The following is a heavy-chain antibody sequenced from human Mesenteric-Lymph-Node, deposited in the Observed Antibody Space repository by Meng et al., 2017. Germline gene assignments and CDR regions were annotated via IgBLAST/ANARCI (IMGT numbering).Heavy chain of an antibody. D-gene: IGHD6-19*01. Sequence: ASVKVSCKASGGTFSSYAISWVRQAPGQGLEWMGWMNPNSGNTGYAQKFQGRVTMTRNTSISTAYMELSSLRSEDTAVYYCARGQYSSGWYKSDYWGQGTLVTVSS. CDR2: MNPNSGNT. V-gene: IGHV1-8*02. CDR3: ARGQYSSGWYKSDY. J-gene: IGHJ4*02. CDR1: GGTFSSYA.